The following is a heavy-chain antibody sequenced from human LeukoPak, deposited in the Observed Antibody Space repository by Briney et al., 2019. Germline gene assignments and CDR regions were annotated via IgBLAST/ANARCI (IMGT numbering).Heavy chain of an antibody. D-gene: IGHD3-22*01. Sequence: GSLRLSCAASGFTFSSYWMSWVRQPPGKGLEWIGEINHSGSTNYNPSLKSRVTISVDTSKNQFSLKLSSVTAADTAVYYCARSGKFSGYTYFQHWGQGTLVTVSS. CDR1: GFTFSSYW. CDR3: ARSGKFSGYTYFQH. CDR2: INHSGST. V-gene: IGHV4-34*01. J-gene: IGHJ1*01.